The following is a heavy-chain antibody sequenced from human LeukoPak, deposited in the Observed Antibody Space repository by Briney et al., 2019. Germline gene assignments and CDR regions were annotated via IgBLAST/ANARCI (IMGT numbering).Heavy chain of an antibody. V-gene: IGHV1-3*01. CDR2: INAGNGNT. CDR3: AADSSGWSDAFDI. D-gene: IGHD6-19*01. Sequence: ASVKVSCKASGYTFTSYAMHWVRQAPGQRLEWMGWINAGNGNTKYSQKFQGRVTVTRDTSASTAYMELSSLRSEDTAVYYCAADSSGWSDAFDIWGQGTMVTVSS. J-gene: IGHJ3*02. CDR1: GYTFTSYA.